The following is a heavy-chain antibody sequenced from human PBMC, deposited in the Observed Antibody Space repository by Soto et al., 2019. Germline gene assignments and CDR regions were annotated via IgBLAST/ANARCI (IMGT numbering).Heavy chain of an antibody. V-gene: IGHV3-23*01. D-gene: IGHD3-22*01. CDR2: ISGSGGST. Sequence: EVQLLESGGGLVQPGGSLRPSCAASGFTFSSYAMSWVRQAPGKGLEWVSAISGSGGSTYYADSVKGRFTISRDNSKNTLYLQMNSLRAEDTAVYYCAKRGGAYYYDSSGYYFDYWGQGTLVTVSS. J-gene: IGHJ4*02. CDR3: AKRGGAYYYDSSGYYFDY. CDR1: GFTFSSYA.